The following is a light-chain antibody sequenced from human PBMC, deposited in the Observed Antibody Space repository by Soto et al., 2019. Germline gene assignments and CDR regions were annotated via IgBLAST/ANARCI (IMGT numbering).Light chain of an antibody. CDR2: GAS. CDR1: QSVGSY. CDR3: QQYDSWPPAYT. V-gene: IGKV3-15*01. J-gene: IGKJ2*01. Sequence: EIVMTQSPATLSVSLGERATLSCRASQSVGSYLAWYQQKPGQAPRLLIYGASTRATGIPARFSGSGSETDFTLTISSLQSEDFAVYYCQQYDSWPPAYTFGQWTKLEIK.